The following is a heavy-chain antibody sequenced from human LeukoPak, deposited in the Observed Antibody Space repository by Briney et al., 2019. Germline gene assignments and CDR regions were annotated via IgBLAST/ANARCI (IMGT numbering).Heavy chain of an antibody. CDR3: ARVWLIFISPSCYGSKLNY. CDR1: GFTFSSYG. Sequence: GGSLRLSCAASGFTFSSYGMHWVRQAPGKGLEWVAVIWYDGSNKYYADSVKGRFTISRDNSKNTLYLQMNSLRAEDTAVYYCARVWLIFISPSCYGSKLNYWGREPVVTVS. V-gene: IGHV3-33*01. CDR2: IWYDGSNK. J-gene: IGHJ4*02. D-gene: IGHD2-2*01.